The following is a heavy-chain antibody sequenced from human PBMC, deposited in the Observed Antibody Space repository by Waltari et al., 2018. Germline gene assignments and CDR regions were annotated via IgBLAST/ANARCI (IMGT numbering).Heavy chain of an antibody. CDR2: ISSSSSYI. V-gene: IGHV3-21*01. D-gene: IGHD1-26*01. CDR3: ARDLGNGVPTSYYYGMDV. CDR1: GFTFSSYS. J-gene: IGHJ6*02. Sequence: EVQLVESGGGLVKPGGSLRLSCAASGFTFSSYSMNWVRQAPGKGLEWVSSISSSSSYIYYADSVKGRFTIARDNAKNSLYLQLNSLRAEDTAVYYCARDLGNGVPTSYYYGMDVWGQGTTVTVSS.